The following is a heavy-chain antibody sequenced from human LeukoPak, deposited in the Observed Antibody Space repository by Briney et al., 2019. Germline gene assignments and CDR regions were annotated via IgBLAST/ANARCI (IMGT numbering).Heavy chain of an antibody. CDR2: ISAYNGNT. J-gene: IGHJ4*02. V-gene: IGHV1-18*01. D-gene: IGHD3-10*01. Sequence: ASVKVSCKASGYTFTTYGISWVRQAPGQGLAWTGWISAYNGNTNYAQKLQGRVTMTTDTSTSTAYMELRSLRSDDTAVYYCARVGYYGSGSPRGFDYWGQGTLVTVSS. CDR1: GYTFTTYG. CDR3: ARVGYYGSGSPRGFDY.